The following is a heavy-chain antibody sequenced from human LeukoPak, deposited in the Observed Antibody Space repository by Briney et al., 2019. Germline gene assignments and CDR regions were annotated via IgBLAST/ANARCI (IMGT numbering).Heavy chain of an antibody. CDR1: GGSISSSSYF. CDR2: IYYSGST. V-gene: IGHV4-39*01. CDR3: ARWALGIYYFDY. J-gene: IGHJ4*02. D-gene: IGHD7-27*01. Sequence: SETLSLTCTVSGGSISSSSYFWGWIRQPPGKGLEWIGSIYYSGSTYYNPSLKSRVTISVDTSKNQFSLKLSSVTAADTAVYYCARWALGIYYFDYWGQGTLVTVSS.